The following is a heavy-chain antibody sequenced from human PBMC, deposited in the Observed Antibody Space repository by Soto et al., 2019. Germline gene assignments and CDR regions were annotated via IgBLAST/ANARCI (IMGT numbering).Heavy chain of an antibody. CDR3: ARGGWGPGY. V-gene: IGHV4-59*01. Sequence: SETLSLTCTVSGDSIGTYCWNWLRQPPGKGLEWIGYIYSSGSTSYNLSLKSRVTISVDTSKNQFSLKLTSATAADTAVYYCARGGWGPGYWGQGIQVTVSS. CDR2: IYSSGST. J-gene: IGHJ4*02. D-gene: IGHD3-16*01. CDR1: GDSIGTYC.